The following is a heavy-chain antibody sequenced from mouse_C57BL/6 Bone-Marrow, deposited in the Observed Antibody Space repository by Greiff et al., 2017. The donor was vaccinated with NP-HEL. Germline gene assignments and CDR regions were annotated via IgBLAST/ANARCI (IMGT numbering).Heavy chain of an antibody. D-gene: IGHD1-1*01. Sequence: QVQLQQPGAELVKPGASVKVSCKASGYTFTSYWMHWVKQRPGQGLEWIGMIHPSDSDTNYNQKFKGKATLTVDKSSSTAYMQLSSLTAEDSAVYYCAIRLRDYWGQGTTLTVSS. CDR3: AIRLRDY. V-gene: IGHV1-74*01. CDR1: GYTFTSYW. CDR2: IHPSDSDT. J-gene: IGHJ2*01.